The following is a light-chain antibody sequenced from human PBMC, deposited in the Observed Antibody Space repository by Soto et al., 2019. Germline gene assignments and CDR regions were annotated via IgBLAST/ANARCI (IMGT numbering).Light chain of an antibody. CDR2: AAS. Sequence: DIQMTQSPSSLSASVGDRLTITCRVSQGIYGYLAWYQQKPGEVPKLLIYAASTLQSGVPSRFSGSGSGTDFTLTISGLQPEDVATYYCQRYDRAPWTFGQGTKVEIK. CDR1: QGIYGY. V-gene: IGKV1-27*01. CDR3: QRYDRAPWT. J-gene: IGKJ1*01.